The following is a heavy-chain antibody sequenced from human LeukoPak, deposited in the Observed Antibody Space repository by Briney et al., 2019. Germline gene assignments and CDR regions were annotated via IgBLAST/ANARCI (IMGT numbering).Heavy chain of an antibody. V-gene: IGHV4-34*01. CDR1: RGSFSGYY. J-gene: IGHJ3*02. Sequence: SETLSLTCAVYRGSFSGYYWSWIRQPPGKGLEWIGEINHSGSTNYNPSLKSRVTISVDTSKNQFSLKLSSVTAADTAVYYCARGLYYYDSTDAFDIWGQGTMVTVSS. CDR3: ARGLYYYDSTDAFDI. D-gene: IGHD3-22*01. CDR2: INHSGST.